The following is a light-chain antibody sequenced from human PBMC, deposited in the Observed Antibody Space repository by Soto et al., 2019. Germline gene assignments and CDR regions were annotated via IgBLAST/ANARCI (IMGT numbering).Light chain of an antibody. Sequence: QSALTQPASVSGSPGQSITISCTGTSSDVGTYNFVSWYQQHPGKAPKLMIYGVSNRPSGVSNRFSGSKSGNTASLTISGVQAEDEDDYYCSSYTSSSSFVLFGGGTKLTVL. CDR1: SSDVGTYNF. CDR2: GVS. V-gene: IGLV2-14*01. CDR3: SSYTSSSSFVL. J-gene: IGLJ2*01.